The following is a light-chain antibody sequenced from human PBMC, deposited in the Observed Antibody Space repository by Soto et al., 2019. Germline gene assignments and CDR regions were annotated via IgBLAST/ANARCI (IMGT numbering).Light chain of an antibody. CDR3: QQYDSYPYT. CDR1: QSITTY. CDR2: KAS. Sequence: DIQMTQSPSTLSASVGDRVTITCRASQSITTYLVWYQQKPGKAPKLLIYKASSLESGVPSRLSGSGSGTEFTLTLSSLQPDDFATYYCQQYDSYPYTFGQGTKLEIK. J-gene: IGKJ2*01. V-gene: IGKV1-5*03.